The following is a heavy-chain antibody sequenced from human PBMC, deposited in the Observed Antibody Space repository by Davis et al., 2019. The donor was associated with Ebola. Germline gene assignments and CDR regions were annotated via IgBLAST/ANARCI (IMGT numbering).Heavy chain of an antibody. CDR1: GFTFSSYG. J-gene: IGHJ4*02. CDR3: ARTDYFDY. Sequence: GESLKISCAASGFTFSSYGMHWVRQAPGKGLVWVARIRSDGSSTNYADSVKGRFTISRDNAKNTLYLQMNSLRAEDTGVYYCARTDYFDYWGQGTLVTVSS. CDR2: IRSDGSST. V-gene: IGHV3-74*01.